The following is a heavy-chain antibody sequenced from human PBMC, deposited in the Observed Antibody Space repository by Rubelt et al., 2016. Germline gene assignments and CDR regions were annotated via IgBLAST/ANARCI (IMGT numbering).Heavy chain of an antibody. CDR3: ARVISGVEYSSSWHFDY. V-gene: IGHV1-18*01. CDR1: GYTFTSYA. J-gene: IGHJ4*02. Sequence: QVQLVQSGSELKKPGASAKVSCKASGYTFTSYAMNWVRQAPGQGLEWIGWISAYNGNTNFAQKLQGRVTMTTDTSTSTAYMELRSLRSHDTAVYYCARVISGVEYSSSWHFDYWGQGTLVTVSS. CDR2: ISAYNGNT. D-gene: IGHD6-13*01.